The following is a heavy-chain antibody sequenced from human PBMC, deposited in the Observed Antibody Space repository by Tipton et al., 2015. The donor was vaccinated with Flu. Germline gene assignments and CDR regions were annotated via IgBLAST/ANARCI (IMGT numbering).Heavy chain of an antibody. V-gene: IGHV4-30-4*01. CDR3: ARTPFTYYYDSSADDAFYI. Sequence: TLSLTCTVSGGSISSGDYYWSWIRQPPGKGLEWIGYIYYSGSTYYNPSLKSRVTISVDTSKNQFSLKLSSVTAADTAVYYCARTPFTYYYDSSADDAFYILGQGTMVPVSS. CDR2: IYYSGST. D-gene: IGHD3-22*01. J-gene: IGHJ3*02. CDR1: GGSISSGDYY.